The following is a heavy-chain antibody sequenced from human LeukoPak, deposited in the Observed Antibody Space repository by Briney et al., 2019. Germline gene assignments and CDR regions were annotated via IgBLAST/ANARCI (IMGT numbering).Heavy chain of an antibody. CDR3: AKDRAVGSAIYDFDY. Sequence: GGSLRLSCAASGFTFSSYAMPWVRQAPGKGLEWVAVIASDGRDKKYVDSVKGQFTISSDHSRNTLFLQMNSLRPEDTAVYYCAKDRAVGSAIYDFDYWGQGNLVTVSS. CDR2: IASDGRDK. J-gene: IGHJ4*02. V-gene: IGHV3-30*04. CDR1: GFTFSSYA. D-gene: IGHD3-3*01.